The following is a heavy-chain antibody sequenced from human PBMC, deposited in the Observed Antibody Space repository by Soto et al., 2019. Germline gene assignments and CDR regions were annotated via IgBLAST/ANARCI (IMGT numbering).Heavy chain of an antibody. J-gene: IGHJ6*01. CDR3: ARGVDITVRIYYPYGLDV. CDR1: GYSVSSYS. D-gene: IGHD3-10*01. V-gene: IGHV1-46*01. Sequence: ASVKVSCKASGYSVSSYSMHWVHQAAGQGLEWVGIIDPSRVRTTCALKCQHRVTLTSDTSRNTVYMDLSSRRSEDTSVDFHARGVDITVRIYYPYGLDVRG. CDR2: IDPSRVRT.